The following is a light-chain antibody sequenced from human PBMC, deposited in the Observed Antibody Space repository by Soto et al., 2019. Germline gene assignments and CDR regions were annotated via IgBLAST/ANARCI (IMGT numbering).Light chain of an antibody. CDR1: QGISNY. J-gene: IGKJ3*01. CDR2: DAS. V-gene: IGKV1-27*01. Sequence: DIQMTRSPSSLSASVGDRVTITCRASQGISNYLAWYQQKPGEVPNLLIYDASALQSGVPSRFSGSGSGTDFTLTISSLQPEDIATYYCQEYNNVLFTFGPGTKVEIK. CDR3: QEYNNVLFT.